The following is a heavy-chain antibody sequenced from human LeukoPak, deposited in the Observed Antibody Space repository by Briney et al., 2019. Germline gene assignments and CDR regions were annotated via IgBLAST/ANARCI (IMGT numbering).Heavy chain of an antibody. Sequence: SETLSLTCTVSGGSISSSSYYWGWIRQPPGKGLEWIGSIYYSGSPYYNPSLTSRVTISVDTSKNQLSLKLSSVTAADTAVYYCVRDGSQHYYDSSGYYYYWGQGTLVTVSS. CDR1: GGSISSSSYY. D-gene: IGHD3-22*01. J-gene: IGHJ4*02. V-gene: IGHV4-39*02. CDR3: VRDGSQHYYDSSGYYYY. CDR2: IYYSGSP.